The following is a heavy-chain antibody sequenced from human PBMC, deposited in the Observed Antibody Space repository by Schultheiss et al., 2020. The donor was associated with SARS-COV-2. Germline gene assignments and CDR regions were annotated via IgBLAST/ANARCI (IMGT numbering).Heavy chain of an antibody. CDR2: INSDGSST. J-gene: IGHJ4*02. Sequence: GGSLRLSCAASGFTFSSYAMSWVRQAPGKGLVWVSRINSDGSSTSYADSVKGRFTISRDNSKNTLYLQMNSLRAEDTAVYYCAKDRGGITGTTGPFDYWGQGTLVTVSS. CDR1: GFTFSSYA. D-gene: IGHD1-7*01. V-gene: IGHV3-74*01. CDR3: AKDRGGITGTTGPFDY.